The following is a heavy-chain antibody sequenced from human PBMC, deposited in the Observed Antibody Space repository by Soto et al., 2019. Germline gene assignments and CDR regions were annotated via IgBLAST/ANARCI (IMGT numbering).Heavy chain of an antibody. J-gene: IGHJ4*02. CDR1: GGSISVYY. Sequence: SETLSLTCTISGGSISVYYWSWVRQPPGHELEWIGYIYASGSPYYNPSLRSRVTISADTSKSQISLKLTSPTAADTAVYYCARGVGSSPPRYWGRGTLVTVSS. V-gene: IGHV4-59*01. CDR2: IYASGSP. D-gene: IGHD1-26*01. CDR3: ARGVGSSPPRY.